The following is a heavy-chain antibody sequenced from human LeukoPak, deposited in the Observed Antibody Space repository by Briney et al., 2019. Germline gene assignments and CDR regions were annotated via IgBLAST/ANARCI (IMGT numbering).Heavy chain of an antibody. Sequence: ASVKVSCKASGYTFTGYYMHWVRQAPGQGLEWMGWINPNRGGTNYAQKFQGRVTMTRDTSISTAYMELSRLRSDDTAVYYCAREYSSSSAFDIWGQGTMVTVSS. CDR2: INPNRGGT. D-gene: IGHD6-6*01. V-gene: IGHV1-2*02. CDR1: GYTFTGYY. CDR3: AREYSSSSAFDI. J-gene: IGHJ3*02.